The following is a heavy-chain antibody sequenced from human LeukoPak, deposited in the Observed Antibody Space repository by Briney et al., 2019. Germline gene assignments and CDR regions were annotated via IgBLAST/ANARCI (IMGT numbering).Heavy chain of an antibody. CDR1: GYTFIGYY. D-gene: IGHD2-15*01. J-gene: IGHJ4*02. CDR2: INPNSGGT. Sequence: SSVKGSCKDSGYTFIGYYMHWVRQAPGQRLEWMGWINPNSGGTNYAQKFQGRVTMTRDTSISTAYMELSRLRSDDTAVYYCASRYCSGGSCYSVFDYWGQGTLVTVSS. V-gene: IGHV1-2*02. CDR3: ASRYCSGGSCYSVFDY.